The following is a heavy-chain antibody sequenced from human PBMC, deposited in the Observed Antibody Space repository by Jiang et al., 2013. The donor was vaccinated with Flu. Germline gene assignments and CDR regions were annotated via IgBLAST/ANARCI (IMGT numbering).Heavy chain of an antibody. Sequence: GAEVKKPGASVKVSCKASGYTFTSYYMHWVRQAPGQGLEWMGIINPSGGSTSYAQKFQGRVTMTRDTSTSTVYMELSSLRSEDTAVYYCTSGKRLRYFDWSQPMDVWGQGTTVTVSS. J-gene: IGHJ6*02. CDR3: TSGKRLRYFDWSQPMDV. D-gene: IGHD3-9*01. CDR1: GYTFTSYY. V-gene: IGHV1-46*01. CDR2: INPSGGST.